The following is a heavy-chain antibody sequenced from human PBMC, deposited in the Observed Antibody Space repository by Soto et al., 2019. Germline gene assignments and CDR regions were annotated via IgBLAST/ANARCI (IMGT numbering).Heavy chain of an antibody. D-gene: IGHD6-13*01. V-gene: IGHV5-51*01. Sequence: PGESLKISCKGSGYSFTSYWIGRVRQMPGKGLEWMGIIYPGDSDTRYSPSFQGQVTISADKSISTAYLQWSSLKASDTAMYYCARPRSSSRNYYGMDVWGQGTTVTVSS. CDR2: IYPGDSDT. J-gene: IGHJ6*02. CDR1: GYSFTSYW. CDR3: ARPRSSSRNYYGMDV.